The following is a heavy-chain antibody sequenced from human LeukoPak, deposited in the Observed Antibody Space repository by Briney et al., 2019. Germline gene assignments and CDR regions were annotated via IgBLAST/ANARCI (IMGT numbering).Heavy chain of an antibody. CDR3: ARDYYGSGSYYNDAFDI. CDR2: IYYSGST. D-gene: IGHD3-10*01. J-gene: IGHJ3*02. Sequence: SETLSLTCTVSGGSISSGGYYWSWLCQHPGKGLEWIGYIYYSGSTYYNPSLKSRVTISVDTSKNQFSLKLSSVTAADTAVYYCARDYYGSGSYYNDAFDIWGQGTMVTVSS. V-gene: IGHV4-31*03. CDR1: GGSISSGGYY.